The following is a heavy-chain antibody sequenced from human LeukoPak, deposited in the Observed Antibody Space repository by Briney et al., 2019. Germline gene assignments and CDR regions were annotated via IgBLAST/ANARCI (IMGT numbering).Heavy chain of an antibody. CDR2: ISGSGGST. J-gene: IGHJ4*02. D-gene: IGHD3-3*01. V-gene: IGHV3-23*01. CDR3: AKVYDFWSGWDFDY. CDR1: GFTFSSYA. Sequence: GGSLRLSCAASGFTFSSYAMSWVRQAPGKGLEWVSAISGSGGSTYYADSVKGRFPISRDNSKNTLYLQVNSLRAEDTAVYYCAKVYDFWSGWDFDYWGQGTLVTVSS.